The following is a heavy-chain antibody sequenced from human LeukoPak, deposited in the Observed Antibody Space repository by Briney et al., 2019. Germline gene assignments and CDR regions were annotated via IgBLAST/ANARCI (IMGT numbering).Heavy chain of an antibody. J-gene: IGHJ4*02. D-gene: IGHD3-3*01. V-gene: IGHV3-53*01. CDR3: ARGYDFWSGYYLDY. CDR2: IYSGGST. CDR1: GFTVSSNY. Sequence: PGGSLRLSCAASGFTVSSNYMSWVRQAPGKGLEWVSVIYSGGSTYYADSVKGRFTISRDNAKNSLYLQMNSLRAEDTAVYYCARGYDFWSGYYLDYWGQGTLVTVSS.